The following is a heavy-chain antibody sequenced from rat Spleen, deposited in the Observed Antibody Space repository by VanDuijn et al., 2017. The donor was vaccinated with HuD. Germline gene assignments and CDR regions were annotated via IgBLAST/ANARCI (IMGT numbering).Heavy chain of an antibody. CDR1: GFIFSDHY. CDR2: TSRNGNT. Sequence: EVQLVESDGGLVQPGRSLKLSCAASGFIFSDHYMGWVRQAPTKGLEWVASTSRNGNTYSRDSVKGRFTISRDNSKNTLYLQMDSLRSEDTATYYCARHHYDGYYHGPVLGVMDAWGQGASVTVSS. V-gene: IGHV5-25*01. D-gene: IGHD1-12*03. CDR3: ARHHYDGYYHGPVLGVMDA. J-gene: IGHJ4*01.